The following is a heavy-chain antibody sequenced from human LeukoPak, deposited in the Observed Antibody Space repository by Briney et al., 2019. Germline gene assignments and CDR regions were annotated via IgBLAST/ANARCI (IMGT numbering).Heavy chain of an antibody. Sequence: GGSLRLSCAASGFTFNDYGMSWVRQAPGKGLEWVSGVNWNGGRTGYADSMKGRFIISRDNAKNSLYLQVNSLRAEDTALYYCARNFGGGDSSGPYYWGQGTLVTVSS. J-gene: IGHJ4*02. V-gene: IGHV3-20*04. CDR1: GFTFNDYG. CDR2: VNWNGGRT. D-gene: IGHD3-22*01. CDR3: ARNFGGGDSSGPYY.